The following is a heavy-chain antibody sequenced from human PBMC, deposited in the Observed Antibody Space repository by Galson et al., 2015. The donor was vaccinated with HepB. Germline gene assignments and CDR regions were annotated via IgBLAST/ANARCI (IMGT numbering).Heavy chain of an antibody. CDR2: INTNTGNP. V-gene: IGHV7-4-1*02. CDR3: ARALVRAVAAQGAYYYYGMDV. J-gene: IGHJ6*02. CDR1: GYTFTSYA. Sequence: SVKVSCKASGYTFTSYAMNWVRQAPGQGLEWMGWINTNTGNPTYAQGFTGRFVFSLDTSVSTAYLQISSLKAEDTAVYYCARALVRAVAAQGAYYYYGMDVWGQGTTVTVSS. D-gene: IGHD6-19*01.